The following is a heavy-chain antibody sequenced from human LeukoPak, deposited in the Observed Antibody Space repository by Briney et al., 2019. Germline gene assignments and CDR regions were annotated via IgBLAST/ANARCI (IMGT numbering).Heavy chain of an antibody. D-gene: IGHD2-2*01. CDR1: GFTFSSYA. CDR2: ISGSGGST. Sequence: GGSLRLSCAASGFTFSSYAMSWVRQAPGKGLEWVSAISGSGGSTYYADSVKGRFTISRDNSKNTLYLQMNSLRAEDTAVYYCARDSPSYCSSTSCTGYDAFDIWGQGTMVTVSS. J-gene: IGHJ3*02. V-gene: IGHV3-23*01. CDR3: ARDSPSYCSSTSCTGYDAFDI.